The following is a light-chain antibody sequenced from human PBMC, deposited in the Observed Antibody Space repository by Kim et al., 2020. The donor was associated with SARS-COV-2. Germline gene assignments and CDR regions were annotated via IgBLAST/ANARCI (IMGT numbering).Light chain of an antibody. Sequence: VSPGQTASITCSGDELGDKYVFWYQQKPGQSPVLVIYQDTKRPSGIPERFSASNSGNTATLTISGTQATDEADYYCQAWDSGTAVVFGGGTKVTVL. V-gene: IGLV3-1*01. CDR3: QAWDSGTAVV. CDR2: QDT. J-gene: IGLJ2*01. CDR1: ELGDKY.